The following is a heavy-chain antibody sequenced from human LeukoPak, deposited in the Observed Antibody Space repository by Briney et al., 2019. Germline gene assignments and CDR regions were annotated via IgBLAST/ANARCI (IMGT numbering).Heavy chain of an antibody. Sequence: SETLSLTCSVSGGSISPYYWSWIRQPPGKGLEWIGYISYSGSTDYNPSLKSRVTMSVDTSINQFSLKLSSVTAADTAVYYCARTGNYYYYGMDVWGQGTTVTVSS. CDR2: ISYSGST. V-gene: IGHV4-59*12. CDR3: ARTGNYYYYGMDV. CDR1: GGSISPYY. J-gene: IGHJ6*02.